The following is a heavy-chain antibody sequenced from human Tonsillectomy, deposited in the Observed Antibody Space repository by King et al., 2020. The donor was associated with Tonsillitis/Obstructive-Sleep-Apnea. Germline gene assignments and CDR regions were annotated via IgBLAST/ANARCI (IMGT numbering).Heavy chain of an antibody. CDR2: INLSGSS. V-gene: IGHV4-34*01. J-gene: IGHJ3*02. Sequence: VQLQQWGAGLLKPSETLSLTCAVYGGSFSGYYWSWIRQPPGKGLEWIGEINLSGSSNYNPSLKSRVTISVDTSNNQFSLKLSSVTAADTAVYYCAREMSGYGLDAFDIWGHGTMVTVSS. CDR1: GGSFSGYY. CDR3: AREMSGYGLDAFDI. D-gene: IGHD5-12*01.